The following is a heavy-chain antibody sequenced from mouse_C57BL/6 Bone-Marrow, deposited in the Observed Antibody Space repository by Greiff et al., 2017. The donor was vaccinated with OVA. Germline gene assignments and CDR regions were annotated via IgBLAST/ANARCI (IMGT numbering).Heavy chain of an antibody. CDR2: ISSGGDYI. D-gene: IGHD1-1*01. J-gene: IGHJ3*01. Sequence: EVKLMESGEGLVKPGGSLKLSCAASGFTFSSYAMSWVRQTPEKRLEWVAYISSGGDYIYYADTVKGRFTISRDNARNTLYLQMSSLKSEDTAMYYCTRDGGGFIKGSWFAYWGQGTLVTVSA. CDR3: TRDGGGFIKGSWFAY. CDR1: GFTFSSYA. V-gene: IGHV5-9-1*02.